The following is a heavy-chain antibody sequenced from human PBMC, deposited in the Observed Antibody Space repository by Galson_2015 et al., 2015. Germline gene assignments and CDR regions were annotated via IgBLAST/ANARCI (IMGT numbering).Heavy chain of an antibody. CDR2: ISSSGSTI. D-gene: IGHD6-19*01. V-gene: IGHV3-48*03. Sequence: SLRLSCAASGFTFSSYGMNWVRQAPGKGLEWVSYISSSGSTIYYADSVKGRFTISRDNAKNSLYLQMNSLRAEDTAVYYCARDPSSSLAYYGMAAGAQGTTVTVSS. J-gene: IGHJ6*02. CDR3: ARDPSSSLAYYGMAA. CDR1: GFTFSSYG.